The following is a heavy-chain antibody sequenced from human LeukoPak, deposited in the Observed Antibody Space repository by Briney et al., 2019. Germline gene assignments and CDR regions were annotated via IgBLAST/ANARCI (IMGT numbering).Heavy chain of an antibody. V-gene: IGHV3-33*01. CDR3: ARDRPRGGGSYLPVS. CDR2: IWFDGSNT. Sequence: GGSLRLSCAASGFTFSRNGMHWVCQAPGKGLDWVAVIWFDGSNTYYADSVKGRFTISRDNSKNTLYLQMNSLRAEDTAVYYCARDRPRGGGSYLPVSWGQGTLVTVSS. CDR1: GFTFSRNG. J-gene: IGHJ5*02. D-gene: IGHD1-26*01.